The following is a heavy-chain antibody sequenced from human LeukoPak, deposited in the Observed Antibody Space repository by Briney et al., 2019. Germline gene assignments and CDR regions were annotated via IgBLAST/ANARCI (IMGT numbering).Heavy chain of an antibody. V-gene: IGHV4-61*01. D-gene: IGHD5-18*01. CDR2: IYYSGST. Sequence: PSETLSLTCTVSGGSVSSGSYYWSWIRQPPGKGLEWIGYIYYSGSTNYNPSLKSRVTISVDTSKNQFSLKLSSVTAADTAVYYCARSRALYSYGSFDYWGQGTLVTVSS. CDR1: GGSVSSGSYY. J-gene: IGHJ4*02. CDR3: ARSRALYSYGSFDY.